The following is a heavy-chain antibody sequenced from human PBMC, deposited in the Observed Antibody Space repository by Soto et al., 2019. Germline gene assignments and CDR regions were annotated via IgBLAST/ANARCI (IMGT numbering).Heavy chain of an antibody. J-gene: IGHJ6*02. CDR2: MNPKSGNT. Sequence: QVQLMQSGAEGKKPGASVKVSCKASGSTFTNYDINWVRQATGQGLEWMGWMNPKSGNTGYARKFQGRLTLTRNTSITTAYMELSSLRSEDTAVYYCARNYGMDVWGQGTTVTVSS. V-gene: IGHV1-8*01. CDR1: GSTFTNYD. CDR3: ARNYGMDV.